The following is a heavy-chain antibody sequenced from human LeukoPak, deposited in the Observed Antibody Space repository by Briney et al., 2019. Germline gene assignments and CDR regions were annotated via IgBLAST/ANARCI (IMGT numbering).Heavy chain of an antibody. CDR3: ARFPYFEGFDY. J-gene: IGHJ4*02. Sequence: PSETLSLTCSVSGGSISIYYWSWIRQPPGKGLEFIGYIAASGTTKHNPSLKSRVTLSMDTSKNQFSLKLRSVTAADTAVYFCARFPYFEGFDYWGQGTQVIVSS. CDR1: GGSISIYY. CDR2: IAASGTT. D-gene: IGHD3-9*01. V-gene: IGHV4-4*08.